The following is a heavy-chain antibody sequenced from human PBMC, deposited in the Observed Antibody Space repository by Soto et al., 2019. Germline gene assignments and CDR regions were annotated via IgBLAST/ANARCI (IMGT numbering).Heavy chain of an antibody. J-gene: IGHJ6*03. V-gene: IGHV3-23*01. Sequence: GXSLRLSCAASGFTFSSYAMSWVRQSPVKGLEWVSAITGSGGDTYYADSVKGRFTISRDNSKNTLYLQMNSLRAEDTAVYYCAKDRAFGELLYYYYYYMDVWGKGTTVTVSS. CDR1: GFTFSSYA. CDR3: AKDRAFGELLYYYYYYMDV. CDR2: ITGSGGDT. D-gene: IGHD3-10*01.